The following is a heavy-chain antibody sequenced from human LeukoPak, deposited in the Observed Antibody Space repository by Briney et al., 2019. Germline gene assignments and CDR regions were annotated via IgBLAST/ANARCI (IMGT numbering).Heavy chain of an antibody. CDR3: ARGGSNSGWYGRDFDY. J-gene: IGHJ4*02. V-gene: IGHV3-7*01. Sequence: GGSLRLSCAASGFTFSSYWMNWVRQAPGKGLEWVANIRQDGSEKYYVDSVKGRFTISRDNAKNSLYPQMNSLRAEDTAVYYCARGGSNSGWYGRDFDYWGQGTLVSVSS. CDR1: GFTFSSYW. D-gene: IGHD6-19*01. CDR2: IRQDGSEK.